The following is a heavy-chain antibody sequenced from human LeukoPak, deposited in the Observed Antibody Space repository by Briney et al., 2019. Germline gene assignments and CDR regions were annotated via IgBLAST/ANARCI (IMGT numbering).Heavy chain of an antibody. D-gene: IGHD3-3*01. J-gene: IGHJ4*02. Sequence: PGGSLRLSCAASGFSFDDFAMHWVRQAPGKGLEWVAVISYDGSNKYYADSVEGRFTISRDNSKNTLYLQMNSLRAEDTAVYYCATSPTIFGVVTYYFDYWGQGTLVTVSS. CDR1: GFSFDDFA. CDR3: ATSPTIFGVVTYYFDY. V-gene: IGHV3-30*03. CDR2: ISYDGSNK.